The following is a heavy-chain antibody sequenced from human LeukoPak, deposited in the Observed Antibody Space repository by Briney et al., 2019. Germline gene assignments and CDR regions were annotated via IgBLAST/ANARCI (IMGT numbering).Heavy chain of an antibody. D-gene: IGHD3-10*01. V-gene: IGHV3-7*04. Sequence: GGSLRLSCAASGFTCSSYCMSWLRQVPRKGLVWVGNINQDGSEKYYVDSVKGRFTISRDNAKNSLYLQMNSLRAEDTAVYYCARGEDSGSFIWGQGTMVTVSS. CDR3: ARGEDSGSFI. CDR2: INQDGSEK. CDR1: GFTCSSYC. J-gene: IGHJ3*02.